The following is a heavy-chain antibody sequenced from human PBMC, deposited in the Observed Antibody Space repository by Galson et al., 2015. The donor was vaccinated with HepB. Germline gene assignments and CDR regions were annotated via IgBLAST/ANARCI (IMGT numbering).Heavy chain of an antibody. J-gene: IGHJ4*02. V-gene: IGHV3-53*01. CDR2: IYSGGST. CDR3: ARGPAIFGVADDY. CDR1: GFTVSSNH. D-gene: IGHD3-3*01. Sequence: SLRLSCAASGFTVSSNHMSWVRQAPGKGLEWVSVIYSGGSTYYADSVKGRFTISRDNSKNTLYLQMNSLRAEDTAVYYCARGPAIFGVADDYWGQGTLVTVSS.